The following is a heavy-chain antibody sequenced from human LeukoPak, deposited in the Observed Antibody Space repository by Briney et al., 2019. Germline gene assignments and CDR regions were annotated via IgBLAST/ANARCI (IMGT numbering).Heavy chain of an antibody. CDR2: IYYSGST. CDR3: AVGGSYYHFDY. CDR1: GGSISSGGYY. Sequence: PSETLSLTCTVSGGSISSGGYYWTWIRQPPGKGLEWIGYIYYSGSTNYNPSLKSRVTISVDTSKNQFSLKLSSVTAADTAVYYCAVGGSYYHFDYWGQGTLVTVSS. V-gene: IGHV4-61*08. J-gene: IGHJ4*02. D-gene: IGHD1-26*01.